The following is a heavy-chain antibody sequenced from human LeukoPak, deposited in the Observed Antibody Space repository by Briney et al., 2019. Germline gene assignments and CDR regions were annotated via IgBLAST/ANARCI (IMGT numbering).Heavy chain of an antibody. CDR1: GYTFTSYG. D-gene: IGHD6-13*01. CDR3: ARDLIAAAGPLYYYYYGMDV. CDR2: ISAYNGNT. V-gene: IGHV1-18*04. J-gene: IGHJ6*04. Sequence: ASVKVSCKASGYTFTSYGISWVRQAPGQGLEWMGWISAYNGNTNYAQKLQGRVTMTTDTSTSTAYMELGSLRSDDTAVYYSARDLIAAAGPLYYYYYGMDVWGKGTTVTVSS.